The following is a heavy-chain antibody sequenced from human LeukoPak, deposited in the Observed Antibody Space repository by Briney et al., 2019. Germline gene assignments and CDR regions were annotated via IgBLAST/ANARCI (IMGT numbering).Heavy chain of an antibody. CDR2: INPSGGST. J-gene: IGHJ4*02. D-gene: IGHD1-1*01. Sequence: ASVKVSCKASGYTFTSYYMHWVRHAPRQGLEWMGIINPSGGSTSYAQKFQGRVTMTRDTSTSTVYLDLSSLRSEDTAVYYCARDWNDGAFDYWGQGTLVTVSS. CDR1: GYTFTSYY. V-gene: IGHV1-46*01. CDR3: ARDWNDGAFDY.